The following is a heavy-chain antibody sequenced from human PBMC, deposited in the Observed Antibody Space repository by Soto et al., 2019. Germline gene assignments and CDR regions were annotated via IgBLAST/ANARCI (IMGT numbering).Heavy chain of an antibody. CDR1: GGSISSYY. CDR3: AREIDSGYERGDAFDI. D-gene: IGHD5-12*01. J-gene: IGHJ3*02. V-gene: IGHV4-59*01. CDR2: IYYSGST. Sequence: SETLSLTCTVPGGSISSYYSSWIRQPPGKGLEWIGYIYYSGSTNYNPSLKSRVTISVDTSKNQFSLKLSSVTAADTAVYYCAREIDSGYERGDAFDIWGQGTMVTVSS.